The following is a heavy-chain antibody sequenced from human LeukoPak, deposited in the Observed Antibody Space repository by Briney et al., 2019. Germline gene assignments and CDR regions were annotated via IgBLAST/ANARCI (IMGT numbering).Heavy chain of an antibody. V-gene: IGHV3-43*01. CDR1: GFTFDDYT. Sequence: GGSLRLSCAASGFTFDDYTMHWVRQAPGKGLEWVSLISWDGGSTYYADSVKGRFTISRDNSKNSLYLQMNSLRAEDTALYYCARVARNWNDVWTSVRYYYYMDVWGKGTTVTVSS. J-gene: IGHJ6*03. CDR3: ARVARNWNDVWTSVRYYYYMDV. D-gene: IGHD1-1*01. CDR2: ISWDGGST.